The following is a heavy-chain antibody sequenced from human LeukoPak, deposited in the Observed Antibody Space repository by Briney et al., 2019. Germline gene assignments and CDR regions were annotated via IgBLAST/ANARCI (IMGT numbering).Heavy chain of an antibody. Sequence: SETLSLTCAVYGGSFSGYYWSWIRQPPGKGLEWIGEINHSGSTNYNPSLKSRVTISVGTSKNQFSLKLSSVTAADTAVYYCARVDIQLWLRGGYYFDYWGQGTLVTVSS. D-gene: IGHD5-18*01. CDR3: ARVDIQLWLRGGYYFDY. V-gene: IGHV4-34*01. CDR1: GGSFSGYY. CDR2: INHSGST. J-gene: IGHJ4*02.